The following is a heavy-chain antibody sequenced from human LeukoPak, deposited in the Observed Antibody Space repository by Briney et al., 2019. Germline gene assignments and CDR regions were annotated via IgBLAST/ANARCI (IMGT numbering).Heavy chain of an antibody. V-gene: IGHV4-34*01. CDR1: GGSFSGYY. Sequence: QPSETLSLTCAVYGGSFSGYYWSWIRQPPGKGLEWIGEIKHSGRTNYNPSRKSRVTISEDKPKTQFSPKLSSVTPADTAVYYCARHDYYDSSGYAHFDYWGQGTLVTVYS. CDR2: IKHSGRT. J-gene: IGHJ4*02. D-gene: IGHD3-22*01. CDR3: ARHDYYDSSGYAHFDY.